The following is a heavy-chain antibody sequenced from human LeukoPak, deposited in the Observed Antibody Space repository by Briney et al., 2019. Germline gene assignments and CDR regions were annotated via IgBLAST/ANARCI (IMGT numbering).Heavy chain of an antibody. CDR3: ARHRPWFDP. CDR2: IYYSGST. CDR1: GGSISSYY. Sequence: SETLSLTCTVPGGSISSYYWSWIRQPPGKGLEWIGYIYYSGSTNYNPSLKSRVTISVDTSKNQFSLKLSSVTAADTAVYYCARHRPWFDPWGQGTLVTVSS. J-gene: IGHJ5*02. V-gene: IGHV4-59*08.